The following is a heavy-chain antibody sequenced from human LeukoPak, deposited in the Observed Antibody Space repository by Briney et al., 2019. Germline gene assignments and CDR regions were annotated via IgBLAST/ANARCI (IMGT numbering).Heavy chain of an antibody. CDR3: ARQYGDYFDAFDI. CDR2: IWYDGSNK. CDR1: GFTFSSYG. Sequence: GSLRLSCAASGFTFSSYGMRWVRQAPGKGLGWVAVIWYDGSNKYYADSVKGRFTISRDNSKNTLYLQMNTLRAEDTAVYYCARQYGDYFDAFDIWGQGTMVTVSS. J-gene: IGHJ3*02. D-gene: IGHD4-17*01. V-gene: IGHV3-33*01.